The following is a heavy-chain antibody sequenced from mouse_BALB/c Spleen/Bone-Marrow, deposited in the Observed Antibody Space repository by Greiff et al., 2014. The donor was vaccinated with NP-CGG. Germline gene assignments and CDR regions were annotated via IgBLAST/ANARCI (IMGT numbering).Heavy chain of an antibody. CDR3: ARVYLWYFDV. V-gene: IGHV2-9*02. CDR2: IWAGGST. J-gene: IGHJ1*01. CDR1: GVLLTSYG. D-gene: IGHD2-3*01. Sequence: QVQLKQSGPGLGAPSQNLSITFPVSGVLLTSYGVHWGRQPPGKGLEWLGVIWAGGSTNYNSALMSRLSISKDNSKSQVFLKMNSLQTDDTAMYYCARVYLWYFDVWGAGTTVTVSS.